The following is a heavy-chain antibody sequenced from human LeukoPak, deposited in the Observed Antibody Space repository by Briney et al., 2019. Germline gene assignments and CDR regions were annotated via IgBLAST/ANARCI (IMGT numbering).Heavy chain of an antibody. V-gene: IGHV4-61*02. D-gene: IGHD3-3*01. Sequence: SETLSLTCTVSGGSISSGSYYWSWIRQPARKGLEWIGRIYTSGSTNYNPSLKSRVTISVDTSKNQFSLKLSSVTAADTAVYYCAREGSAIVRFLEWLPFDAFDIWGQGTMVTVSS. J-gene: IGHJ3*02. CDR1: GGSISSGSYY. CDR3: AREGSAIVRFLEWLPFDAFDI. CDR2: IYTSGST.